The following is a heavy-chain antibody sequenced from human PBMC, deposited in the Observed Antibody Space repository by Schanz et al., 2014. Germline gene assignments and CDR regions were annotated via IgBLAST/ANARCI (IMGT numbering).Heavy chain of an antibody. V-gene: IGHV3-23*04. CDR3: ARRVPYSFGLDV. CDR1: GFTFDDYA. D-gene: IGHD1-1*01. CDR2: ISGSGGST. Sequence: EVNLVESGGGLVQPGTSLRLSCAASGFTFDDYAMSWVRQAPGKGLQWVSTISGSGGSTYYADSVKGRFTISRDNSKNTLYLQMNSLRDEDTAMYYCARRVPYSFGLDVWGQGATVTVSS. J-gene: IGHJ6*02.